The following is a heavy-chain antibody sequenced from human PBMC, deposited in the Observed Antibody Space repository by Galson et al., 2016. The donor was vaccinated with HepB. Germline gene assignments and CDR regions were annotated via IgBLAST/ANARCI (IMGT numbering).Heavy chain of an antibody. V-gene: IGHV4-59*08. CDR2: VHSSGRT. Sequence: SETLSLTCTVSGGAISGYYWNWVRQSPGKGLEWLAIVHSSGRTDYNPSLRSRVTISVDASKNQFPLKLNSVTAADMSVYYCAGHFIGGTYPLDYWGQGTLVTVSS. D-gene: IGHD1-26*01. CDR3: AGHFIGGTYPLDY. CDR1: GGAISGYY. J-gene: IGHJ4*02.